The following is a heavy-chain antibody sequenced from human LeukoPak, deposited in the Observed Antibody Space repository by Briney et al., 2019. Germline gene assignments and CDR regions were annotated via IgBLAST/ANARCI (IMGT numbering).Heavy chain of an antibody. Sequence: GGSLRLSCAASGFTFSSFSMSWVRQAPGKGLEWVSAITGSGSNTYYPDSAKGRFTISRDNSMNTLFLQMHSLRAEDTAMYYCAKGESSHLFDSWGQGTLVTVSS. CDR1: GFTFSSFS. V-gene: IGHV3-23*01. D-gene: IGHD3-10*01. J-gene: IGHJ4*02. CDR3: AKGESSHLFDS. CDR2: ITGSGSNT.